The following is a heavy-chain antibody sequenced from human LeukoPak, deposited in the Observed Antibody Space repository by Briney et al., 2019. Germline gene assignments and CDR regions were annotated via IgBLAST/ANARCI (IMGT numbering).Heavy chain of an antibody. Sequence: GASVKVSCKASGGTFSSYGISWVRQAPGQGLEWMGWISAYNGNTNYAQKLQGRVTMTTDTSTSTAYMELRSLRSDDTAVYYCARGYCSGGSCSKWDYWGQGTLVTVSS. D-gene: IGHD2-15*01. CDR3: ARGYCSGGSCSKWDY. J-gene: IGHJ4*02. CDR1: GGTFSSYG. CDR2: ISAYNGNT. V-gene: IGHV1-18*01.